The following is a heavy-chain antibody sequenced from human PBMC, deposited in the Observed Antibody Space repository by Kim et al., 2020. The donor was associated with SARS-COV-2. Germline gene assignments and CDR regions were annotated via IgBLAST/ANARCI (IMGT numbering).Heavy chain of an antibody. Sequence: ASMKVSCKASGYTFTSYAMNWVRQAPGQGLEWMGWINTNTGNPTYAQGFTGRFVFSLDTSVSTAYLQISSLKAEDTAVYYCARGIRRFGGVIVVNYYYMDVWGKGTTVTVSS. CDR2: INTNTGNP. CDR3: ARGIRRFGGVIVVNYYYMDV. D-gene: IGHD3-16*02. CDR1: GYTFTSYA. V-gene: IGHV7-4-1*02. J-gene: IGHJ6*03.